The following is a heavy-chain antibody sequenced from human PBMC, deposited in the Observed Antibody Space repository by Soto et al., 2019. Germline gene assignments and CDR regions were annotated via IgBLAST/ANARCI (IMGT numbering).Heavy chain of an antibody. CDR2: INPSGGST. CDR3: ARASDSSGYFYVGRAFDI. CDR1: GYTFTSYY. J-gene: IGHJ3*02. V-gene: IGHV1-46*01. D-gene: IGHD3-22*01. Sequence: ASVKVSCKASGYTFTSYYMHWVRQAPGQGLEWMGIINPSGGSTSYAQKFQGRVTMTRDTSTSTVYMELSSLRSEDTAVYYCARASDSSGYFYVGRAFDIWGQGTMVTVSS.